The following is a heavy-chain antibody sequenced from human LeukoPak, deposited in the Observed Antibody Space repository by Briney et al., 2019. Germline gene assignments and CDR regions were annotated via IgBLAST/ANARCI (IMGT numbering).Heavy chain of an antibody. Sequence: GRSLRPSCAASGFTFDDYAMHWVRQAPGKGLEWVSGISWNSGSIGYADSVKGRFTISRDNAKNSLYLQMNSLRAEDTALYCCVKDYSPSEGTTYYYYMGVWGKGTTVTVSS. CDR1: GFTFDDYA. D-gene: IGHD4-17*01. J-gene: IGHJ6*03. CDR3: VKDYSPSEGTTYYYYMGV. CDR2: ISWNSGSI. V-gene: IGHV3-9*01.